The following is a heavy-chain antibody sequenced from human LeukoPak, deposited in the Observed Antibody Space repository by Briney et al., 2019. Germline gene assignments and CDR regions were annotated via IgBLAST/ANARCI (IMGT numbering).Heavy chain of an antibody. CDR3: ATLTYDILTGYCKGYFDY. V-gene: IGHV1-69*06. CDR1: GGTFSSYA. D-gene: IGHD3-9*01. CDR2: IIPIFGTA. J-gene: IGHJ4*02. Sequence: ASVKVSCKASGGTFSSYAISWVRQAPGQGLEWMGGIIPIFGTANYAQKFQGRVTITADKSTSTAYMELSSLRSEDTAVYYCATLTYDILTGYCKGYFDYWGQGTLVTVSS.